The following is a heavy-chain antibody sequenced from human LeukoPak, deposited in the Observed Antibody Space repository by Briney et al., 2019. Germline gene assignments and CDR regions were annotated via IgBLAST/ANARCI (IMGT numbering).Heavy chain of an antibody. CDR1: GFTFSSYW. J-gene: IGHJ4*02. Sequence: GGSLRLSCAASGFTFSSYWMSWVRQAPGKGLEWVANIKQDGSGKYYVDSVKGRFTISRDNSKNTLYLQMSSLRAEDTAVYYCARVFSSAWFLDFWGQGTLVTVSS. CDR3: ARVFSSAWFLDF. D-gene: IGHD6-19*01. CDR2: IKQDGSGK. V-gene: IGHV3-7*03.